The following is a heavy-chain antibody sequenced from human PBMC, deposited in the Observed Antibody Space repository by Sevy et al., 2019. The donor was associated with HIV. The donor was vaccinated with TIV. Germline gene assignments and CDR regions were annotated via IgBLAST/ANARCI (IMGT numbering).Heavy chain of an antibody. CDR3: ARDHVKDGDLGDYYYFAMDV. V-gene: IGHV3-11*01. J-gene: IGHJ6*02. Sequence: GGSLRLSCAASGFTFSDYYMSWIRQAPGKGLEWISHISGSDDAIYYADSVKGRFSISRDNAKNSLYLQLTSLRPEDTAVYYCARDHVKDGDLGDYYYFAMDVWGQGTTVTVSS. D-gene: IGHD4-17*01. CDR2: ISGSDDAI. CDR1: GFTFSDYY.